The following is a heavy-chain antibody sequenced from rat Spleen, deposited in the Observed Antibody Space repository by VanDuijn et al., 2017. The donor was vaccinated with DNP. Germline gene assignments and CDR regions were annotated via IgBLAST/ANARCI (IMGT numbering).Heavy chain of an antibody. CDR3: ARWKIGPHYFDY. CDR2: ISYSGRT. CDR1: GYSITSNY. J-gene: IGHJ2*01. Sequence: EVQLQESGPGLVKPSQSLSLTCSVTGYSITSNYWGWIRKFPGDKMELIGHISYSGRTTYNPSLKSRISITRDTSKNQFFLQLNSVSPEDTATYYCARWKIGPHYFDYWGQGVMVTVSS. V-gene: IGHV3-1*01. D-gene: IGHD1-5*01.